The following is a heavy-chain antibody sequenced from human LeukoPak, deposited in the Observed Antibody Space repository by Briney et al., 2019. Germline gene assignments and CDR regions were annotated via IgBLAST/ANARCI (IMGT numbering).Heavy chain of an antibody. J-gene: IGHJ4*02. D-gene: IGHD3-22*01. Sequence: GGSLRLSCAASGFTFSSYSMNWVRQAPGKGLEWVSSISSSSTYIHYADSVKGRFTISRDNAENSLYLQMNSLRDEDTAVYYCARDLNLYDSSGYYPRWGQGTLVTVSS. CDR1: GFTFSSYS. V-gene: IGHV3-21*06. CDR2: ISSSSTYI. CDR3: ARDLNLYDSSGYYPR.